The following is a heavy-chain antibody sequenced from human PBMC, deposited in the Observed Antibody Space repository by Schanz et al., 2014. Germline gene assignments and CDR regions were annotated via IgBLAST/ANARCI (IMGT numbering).Heavy chain of an antibody. CDR1: GFSFSSYS. D-gene: IGHD3-22*01. CDR3: AKDPSHGDYDYYFDY. CDR2: IDGKSTTV. V-gene: IGHV3-48*01. J-gene: IGHJ4*02. Sequence: EADLVESGGGLIQRGESLRLSCSASGFSFSSYSMNWVRQAPGKGLEWLSYIDGKSTTVYYADSVKGRFTVSRDSGQNSLYLQMNSLRAGDTAVYYCAKDPSHGDYDYYFDYWGQGTLVTVSS.